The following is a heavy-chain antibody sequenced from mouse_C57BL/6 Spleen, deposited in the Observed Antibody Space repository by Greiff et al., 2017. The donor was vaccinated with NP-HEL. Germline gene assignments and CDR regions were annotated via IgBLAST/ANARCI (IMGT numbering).Heavy chain of an antibody. CDR1: GIDFSRYW. V-gene: IGHV4-1*01. J-gene: IGHJ4*01. CDR3: ARPGSSYEGDYAMDY. CDR2: INPDSSTI. D-gene: IGHD1-1*01. Sequence: EVKLQESGGGLVQPGGSLKLSCAASGIDFSRYWMSWVRRAPGKGLEWIGEINPDSSTINYAPSLKDKFIISRDNAKNTLYLQMSKVRSEDTALYYCARPGSSYEGDYAMDYWGQGTSVTVSS.